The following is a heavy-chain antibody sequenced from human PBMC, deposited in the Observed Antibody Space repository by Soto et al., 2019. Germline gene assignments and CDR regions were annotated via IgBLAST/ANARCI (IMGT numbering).Heavy chain of an antibody. CDR3: ARHVVESLSFGERVNQFDS. CDR2: FYYTGIT. V-gene: IGHV4-59*08. Sequence: SETLSLTCTVSGGSISNYYWSWIRQPPGKGLEWIGYFYYTGITNYNPSLKSRISMSVDTSKNQSSLKLSSVTAADTAVYYCARHVVESLSFGERVNQFDSWGHGTLVTVSS. CDR1: GGSISNYY. J-gene: IGHJ4*01. D-gene: IGHD3-10*01.